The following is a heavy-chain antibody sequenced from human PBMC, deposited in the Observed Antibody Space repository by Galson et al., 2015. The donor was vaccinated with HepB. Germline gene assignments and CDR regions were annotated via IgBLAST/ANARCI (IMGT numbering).Heavy chain of an antibody. V-gene: IGHV3-30*18. Sequence: SLRLSRAASGFNFRNYGMHWVRQTPGKGLEWVATISYDGSKENYADSVKGRFTISRDNSKNTLNLQMNSLRAEDTAVYFCAKDSRPADFWSGLFDYWGQGTLLTVSS. CDR3: AKDSRPADFWSGLFDY. CDR2: ISYDGSKE. CDR1: GFNFRNYG. J-gene: IGHJ4*02. D-gene: IGHD3-3*01.